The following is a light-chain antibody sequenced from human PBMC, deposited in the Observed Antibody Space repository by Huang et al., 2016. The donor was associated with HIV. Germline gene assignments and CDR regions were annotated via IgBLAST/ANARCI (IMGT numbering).Light chain of an antibody. CDR3: QQSYSTPPYT. CDR1: QNINRY. Sequence: DIQMTQSPSSLSASVGDRVTITCRASQNINRYLKWYQQKPGKAPKLLIFTASSLQSGVPSMFSGSGSGTDFTLTISSLQPEDFATYYCQQSYSTPPYTFGQGTKLEIK. V-gene: IGKV1-39*01. CDR2: TAS. J-gene: IGKJ2*01.